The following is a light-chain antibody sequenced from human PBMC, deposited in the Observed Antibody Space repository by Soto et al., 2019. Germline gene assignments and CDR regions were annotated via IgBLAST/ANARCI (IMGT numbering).Light chain of an antibody. CDR3: QSYDTSLSGWVI. Sequence: QSVLTQPPSVSGAPGQRISISCTGSSSNIVARFDVHWYQQVAGAAPKLLIFDNKYRPSGVPARFSGPKSGNSASLLITALQAEDEADYFCQSYDTSLSGWVIFGGGTELTVI. CDR2: DNK. V-gene: IGLV1-40*01. J-gene: IGLJ2*01. CDR1: SSNIVARFD.